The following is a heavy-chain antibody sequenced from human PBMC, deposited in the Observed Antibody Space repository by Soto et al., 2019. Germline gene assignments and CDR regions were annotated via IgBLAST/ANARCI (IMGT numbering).Heavy chain of an antibody. CDR3: ARSGVSGTLYYYYGMDV. J-gene: IGHJ6*02. Sequence: AGGSLRLSCAASGFTFSSYGMHWVRQAPGKGLEWVAVIWYDGSNKYYADSVKGRFTISRDNSKNTLYLQMNSLRAEDTAVYYCARSGVSGTLYYYYGMDVWGQGTTVTVSS. D-gene: IGHD1-26*01. CDR1: GFTFSSYG. V-gene: IGHV3-33*01. CDR2: IWYDGSNK.